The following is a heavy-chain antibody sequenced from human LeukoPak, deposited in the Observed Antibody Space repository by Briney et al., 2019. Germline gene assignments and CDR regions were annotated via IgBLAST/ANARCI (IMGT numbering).Heavy chain of an antibody. CDR2: IIPILGIA. Sequence: SVKVSCKASGGTFSSYAISWVRQAPGQGLEWMGRIIPILGIANYAQKFQGRVTMTTDTSTSTAYMELRSLRSDDTAVYYCARDQLERVRYFDWLSEFDYWGQGTLVTVSS. J-gene: IGHJ4*02. CDR3: ARDQLERVRYFDWLSEFDY. V-gene: IGHV1-69*04. D-gene: IGHD3-9*01. CDR1: GGTFSSYA.